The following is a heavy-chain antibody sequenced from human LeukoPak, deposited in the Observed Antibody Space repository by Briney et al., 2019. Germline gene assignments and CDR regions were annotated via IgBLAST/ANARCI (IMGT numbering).Heavy chain of an antibody. J-gene: IGHJ4*02. CDR1: GGTFSSYA. D-gene: IGHD2-2*01. CDR2: IIPIFGTA. V-gene: IGHV1-69*13. CDR3: AREAQVLYQLQQGFAY. Sequence: SVKVSCKASGGTFSSYAISWVRQAPRQGLEWMGGIIPIFGTANYAQKFQGRVTITADESTSTAYMELSSLRSEDTAVYYCAREAQVLYQLQQGFAYWGQGTLVTVSS.